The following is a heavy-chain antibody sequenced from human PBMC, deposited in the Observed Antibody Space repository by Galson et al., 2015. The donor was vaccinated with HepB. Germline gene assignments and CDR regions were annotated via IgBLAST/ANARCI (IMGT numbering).Heavy chain of an antibody. V-gene: IGHV3-30-3*01. D-gene: IGHD3-16*01. Sequence: SLRLSCAASGFTFSSYAIHWVRQAPDKGLEWVAVISYNGSNKYYADSVKGRFTISRDNSKNTLSLQMHSLRAEDTAVYYCARPYVWGSYGYTNAFNIWGQGTMVTVSS. CDR2: ISYNGSNK. CDR3: ARPYVWGSYGYTNAFNI. CDR1: GFTFSSYA. J-gene: IGHJ3*02.